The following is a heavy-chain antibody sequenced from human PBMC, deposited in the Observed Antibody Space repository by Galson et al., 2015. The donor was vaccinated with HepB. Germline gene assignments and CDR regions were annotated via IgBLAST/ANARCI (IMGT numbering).Heavy chain of an antibody. V-gene: IGHV1-46*01. CDR3: ARVFSGYSYGPGTVYPDYYYYYMDV. D-gene: IGHD5-18*01. Sequence: SVKVSCKASGYTFTSYYMHWVRQAPGQGLEWMGIINPSGGSTSYAQKFQGRVTMTRDTSTSTVYMELSSLRSEDTAVYYCARVFSGYSYGPGTVYPDYYYYYMDVWGKGTTVTVSS. CDR1: GYTFTSYY. CDR2: INPSGGST. J-gene: IGHJ6*03.